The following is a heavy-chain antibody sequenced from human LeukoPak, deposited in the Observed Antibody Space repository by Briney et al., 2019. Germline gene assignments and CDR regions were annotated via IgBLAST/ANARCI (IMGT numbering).Heavy chain of an antibody. CDR3: ARGAVRNDYGDYYFDY. CDR1: EFSVGSNY. V-gene: IGHV3-66*01. Sequence: GGSLRLSCAASEFSVGSNYMTWVRQAPGKGLEWVSLIYSGGSTYYADSVKGRFTISRDNSKNTLYLQMNSLRAEDTAVYYCARGAVRNDYGDYYFDYWGQGTLVTVSS. D-gene: IGHD4-17*01. CDR2: IYSGGST. J-gene: IGHJ4*02.